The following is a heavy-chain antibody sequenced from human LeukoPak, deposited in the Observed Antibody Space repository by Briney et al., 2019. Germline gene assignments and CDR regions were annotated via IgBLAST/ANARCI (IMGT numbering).Heavy chain of an antibody. J-gene: IGHJ4*02. CDR1: GGSISSGGYS. V-gene: IGHV4-30-2*01. Sequence: PSETLSLTCAVSGGSISSGGYSWSWIRQPPGKGLEWIGEINHSGSTNYNPSLKSRVTISVDTSKNQFSLKLSSVTAADTAVYYCGTAPYYDSSGEWLFALAYWGQGTLVTVSS. CDR3: GTAPYYDSSGEWLFALAY. CDR2: INHSGST. D-gene: IGHD3-22*01.